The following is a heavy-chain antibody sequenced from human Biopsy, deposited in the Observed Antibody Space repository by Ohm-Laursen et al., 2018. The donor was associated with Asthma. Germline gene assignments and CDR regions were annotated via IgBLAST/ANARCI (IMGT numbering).Heavy chain of an antibody. CDR3: ARGQKSAGDRWFDP. CDR1: GYTFIGFH. CDR2: INPNSGGT. Sequence: GASVKVSCNASGYTFIGFHIHWMRQAPGQGLEWMGRINPNSGGTNYAQKFQGRVTMTRDTSISTAYMEVSRLRSDDTAVYYCARGQKSAGDRWFDPWGQGTLVTVSS. D-gene: IGHD6-13*01. J-gene: IGHJ5*02. V-gene: IGHV1-2*06.